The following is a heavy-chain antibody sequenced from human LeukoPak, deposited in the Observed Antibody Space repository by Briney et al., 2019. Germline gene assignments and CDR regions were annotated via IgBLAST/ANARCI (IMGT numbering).Heavy chain of an antibody. D-gene: IGHD1-1*01. J-gene: IGHJ6*03. Sequence: GGSLRLSCGASGFTFSSYWMHWVRQAPGKGLVWVSRINSDGSSTSYADSVKGRFTISRDNAKNTLYLQMNSLRAEDTAVYYCAGSGSRYYSFYMDVWGKGTTVTVSS. CDR1: GFTFSSYW. CDR3: AGSGSRYYSFYMDV. CDR2: INSDGSST. V-gene: IGHV3-74*01.